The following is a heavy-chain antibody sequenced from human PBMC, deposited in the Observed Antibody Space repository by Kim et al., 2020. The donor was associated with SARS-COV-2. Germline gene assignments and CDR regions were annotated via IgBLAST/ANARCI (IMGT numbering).Heavy chain of an antibody. Sequence: NYHPSLKSRVTMSVDTSKNQCSLKLSAVTAADTAVYYCARGKPGIGGMDVWGQGTTVTVSS. CDR3: ARGKPGIGGMDV. D-gene: IGHD6-13*01. J-gene: IGHJ6*02. V-gene: IGHV4-4*07.